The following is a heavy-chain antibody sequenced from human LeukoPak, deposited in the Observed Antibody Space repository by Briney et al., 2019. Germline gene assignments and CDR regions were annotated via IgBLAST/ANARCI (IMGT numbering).Heavy chain of an antibody. D-gene: IGHD3-10*01. CDR2: ISSSSSYI. V-gene: IGHV3-21*01. J-gene: IGHJ4*02. CDR1: GFTFSSYS. Sequence: GGFLRLSCAASGFTFSSYSMNWVRQAPGKGLEWVSSISSSSSYIYYADSVKGRFTISRDNAKNSLYLQMNSLRAEDTAVYYCARDQFGFGESHFDYWGQGTLVTVSS. CDR3: ARDQFGFGESHFDY.